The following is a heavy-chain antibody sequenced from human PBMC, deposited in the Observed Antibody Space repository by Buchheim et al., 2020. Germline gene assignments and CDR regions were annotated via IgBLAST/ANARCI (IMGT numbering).Heavy chain of an antibody. CDR2: IYYTGSA. Sequence: QLQLQESGPGLVKPSETLSLTCTVSGGSISSIGYYWGWIRQPPGKGLEWIGSIYYTGSAYSNPSLKSRVTISVDTSKNQSSLKLSSVTAADTAVYYCGRLHGYNYGHIDYWGQGTL. V-gene: IGHV4-39*01. D-gene: IGHD5-18*01. CDR1: GGSISSIGYY. CDR3: GRLHGYNYGHIDY. J-gene: IGHJ4*02.